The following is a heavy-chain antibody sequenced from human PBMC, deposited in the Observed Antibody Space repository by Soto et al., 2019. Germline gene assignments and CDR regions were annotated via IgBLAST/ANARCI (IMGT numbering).Heavy chain of an antibody. CDR3: ARASRWDIVVVPAARGRFLEWL. CDR1: GFTFSDYY. D-gene: IGHD2-2*01. J-gene: IGHJ3*01. Sequence: GGSLRLSCAASGFTFSDYYMSWIRQAPGKGLEWVSYISSSGSTIYYADSVKGRFTISRDNAKNSLYLQMNSLRAEDTAVYYCARASRWDIVVVPAARGRFLEWLWGQGTMVTVSS. CDR2: ISSSGSTI. V-gene: IGHV3-11*01.